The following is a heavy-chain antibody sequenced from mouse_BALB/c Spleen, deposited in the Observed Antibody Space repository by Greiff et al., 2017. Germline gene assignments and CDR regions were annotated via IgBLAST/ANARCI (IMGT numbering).Heavy chain of an antibody. J-gene: IGHJ3*01. D-gene: IGHD1-1*01. CDR1: GYTFTSYW. Sequence: VQLQQSGAELAKPGASVKMSCKASGYTFTSYWMHWVKQRPGQGLEWIGYINPSTGYTEYNQKFKDKATLTADKSSSTAYMQLSSLTSEDSAVYYSARAYSCGSGVAYWGQGTLVTVSA. CDR2: INPSTGYT. V-gene: IGHV1-7*01. CDR3: ARAYSCGSGVAY.